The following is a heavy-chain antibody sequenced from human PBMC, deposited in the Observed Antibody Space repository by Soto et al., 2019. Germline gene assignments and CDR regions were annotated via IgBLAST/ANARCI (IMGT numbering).Heavy chain of an antibody. J-gene: IGHJ5*02. D-gene: IGHD3-10*01. Sequence: SVKVSCKASGGTFSSYAISWVRQAPGQGLEWMGGIIPIFGTANYAQKFQGRVTITADESTSTAYMELSSLRSEDTAVYYCARTPYYYGSGRRVLNWFDPWGQGTLVTVSS. CDR2: IIPIFGTA. CDR1: GGTFSSYA. CDR3: ARTPYYYGSGRRVLNWFDP. V-gene: IGHV1-69*13.